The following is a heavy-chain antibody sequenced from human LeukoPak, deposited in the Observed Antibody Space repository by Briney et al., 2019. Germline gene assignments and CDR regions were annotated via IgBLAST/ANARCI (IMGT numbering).Heavy chain of an antibody. J-gene: IGHJ5*02. CDR1: GFTFSSYA. Sequence: GGSLRLSCAASGFTFSSYAMSWVRQAPGKGLEWVSSIIDSDGSTYYAESVKGRFTLSRDNSKNTLYLQMNSLRAEDTAVYYCARDLLIAAAGTTLFDPWGQGTLVTVSS. V-gene: IGHV3-23*01. D-gene: IGHD6-13*01. CDR2: IIDSDGST. CDR3: ARDLLIAAAGTTLFDP.